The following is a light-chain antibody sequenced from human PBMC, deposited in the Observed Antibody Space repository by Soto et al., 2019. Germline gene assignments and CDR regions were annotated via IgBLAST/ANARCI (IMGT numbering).Light chain of an antibody. CDR1: SSNIGNNA. CDR2: YDD. J-gene: IGLJ3*02. V-gene: IGLV1-36*01. Sequence: QSVLTQPPSVSEAPRQRVTISCSGSSSNIGNNAVNWYQQLPGKAPKLLIYYDDLLPSGVSDRFSGSKSGTSASLAISGLQCEDGADYSWAAGVESRNGWVFGGGTKLPFL. CDR3: AAGVESRNGWV.